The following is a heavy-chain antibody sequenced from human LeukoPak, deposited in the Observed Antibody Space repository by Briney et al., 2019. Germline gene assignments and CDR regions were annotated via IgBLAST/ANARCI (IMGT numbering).Heavy chain of an antibody. J-gene: IGHJ4*02. Sequence: PGGSLRLSCAASGVTVSSNYMTWVRQAPGKGLEWVSVIYSGGNTYYAGSVKGRFTISRDNSKNTLHLQMNSLRVEDTAVYYCARLRGEAGTHLSYDYWGQGTLVTVSS. CDR3: ARLRGEAGTHLSYDY. D-gene: IGHD1-1*01. CDR1: GVTVSSNY. V-gene: IGHV3-66*04. CDR2: IYSGGNT.